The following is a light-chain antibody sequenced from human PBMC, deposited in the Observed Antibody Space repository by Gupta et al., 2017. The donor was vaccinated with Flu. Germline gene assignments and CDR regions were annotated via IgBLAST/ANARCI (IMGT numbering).Light chain of an antibody. Sequence: DIQMTQSPSSLSASVGDRVTITSRASQSISSYLNWHQQKPGKAPELLIYAASSLLSGLPSTFSGRACGADFTLTISMLHPEDFATYYCQQSDSTPSTFGQWTKMEIK. CDR3: QQSDSTPST. V-gene: IGKV1-39*01. J-gene: IGKJ2*01. CDR2: AAS. CDR1: QSISSY.